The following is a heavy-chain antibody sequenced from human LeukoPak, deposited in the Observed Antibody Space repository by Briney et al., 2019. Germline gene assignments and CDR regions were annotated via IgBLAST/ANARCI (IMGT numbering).Heavy chain of an antibody. CDR2: IYYSGST. J-gene: IGHJ3*02. V-gene: IGHV4-59*08. Sequence: SETLSLTCTVSGGSISSYYWSWIRQPPGKGLEWIGYIYYSGSTNYNPSLKGRVTISVDTSKNQFSLKLSSVTAADTAVYYCARHPYGDYSAGAFDIWGQGTMVTVSS. CDR1: GGSISSYY. CDR3: ARHPYGDYSAGAFDI. D-gene: IGHD4-17*01.